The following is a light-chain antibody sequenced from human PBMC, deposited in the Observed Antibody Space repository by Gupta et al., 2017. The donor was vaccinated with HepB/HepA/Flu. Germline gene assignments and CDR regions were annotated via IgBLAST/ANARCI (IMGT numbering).Light chain of an antibody. CDR1: SSDVGGFNH. V-gene: IGLV2-8*01. CDR2: EVN. J-gene: IGLJ3*02. CDR3: NSYANSNNLV. Sequence: QSLPTQPPPASAAPGQLVTILCTGTSSDVGGFNHVSWYQQHPGQAPQLISCEVNSRPSGVPGRFAGTKAGNAASLAVAGHQAEDAADYYCNSYANSNNLVFGGGTKLTVL.